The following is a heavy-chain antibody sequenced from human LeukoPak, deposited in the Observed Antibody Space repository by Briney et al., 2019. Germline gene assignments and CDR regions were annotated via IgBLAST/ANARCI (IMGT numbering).Heavy chain of an antibody. Sequence: SETLSLTCTVSGGSVSGGNYYCSWIRQSPGKGLEWIGYIHYSGSTVYNPSLKSRVTMSIDTSKNQFSLDLSSATAADTAVHYCTRTGSTGGYWGQGTLVTVSS. D-gene: IGHD1-7*01. CDR1: GGSVSGGNYY. CDR3: TRTGSTGGY. CDR2: IHYSGST. V-gene: IGHV4-61*01. J-gene: IGHJ4*02.